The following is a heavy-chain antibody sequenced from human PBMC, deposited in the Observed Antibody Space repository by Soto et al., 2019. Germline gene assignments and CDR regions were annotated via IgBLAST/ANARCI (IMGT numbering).Heavy chain of an antibody. J-gene: IGHJ4*02. D-gene: IGHD3-3*01. V-gene: IGHV3-23*01. CDR2: ISGSGGST. CDR3: AKVPGDAITFFGVVITHSFDY. Sequence: PGGSLRLSCAASGFTFSSYAMSWVRQAPGKGLEWVSAISGSGGSTYYADSVKGRFTISRNNSKNTLYRKITGVGAEDTALFYCAKVPGDAITFFGVVITHSFDYGGQEPLATAPS. CDR1: GFTFSSYA.